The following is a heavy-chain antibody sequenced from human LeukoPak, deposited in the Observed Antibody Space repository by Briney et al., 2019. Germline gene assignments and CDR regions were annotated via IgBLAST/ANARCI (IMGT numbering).Heavy chain of an antibody. Sequence: GGSLRLSCAASGFIVTNAWMNWVRQAPGKGLEWVGRIQSKTDGGKTDYAAPVKGRFTISRDDSKNTLYLQMNSLKTEDTAIYYCTTGIRGDWGQGTLVTVS. V-gene: IGHV3-15*07. CDR2: IQSKTDGGKT. CDR3: TTGIRGD. CDR1: GFIVTNAW. J-gene: IGHJ4*02. D-gene: IGHD3-3*02.